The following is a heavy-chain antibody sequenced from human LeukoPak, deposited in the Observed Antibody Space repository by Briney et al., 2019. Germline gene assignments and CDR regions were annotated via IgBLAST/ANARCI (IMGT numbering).Heavy chain of an antibody. J-gene: IGHJ5*02. Sequence: SETLSLTCTVSGGSISSGSYYWSWIRQPAGKGLEWIGRIYTSGSANYNPSLKSRVTMSVDTSKNQFSLKLSSVTAADTAVYYCARDLSIVGGTTNYNWFDPWGQGTLVTVSS. D-gene: IGHD1-26*01. CDR2: IYTSGSA. V-gene: IGHV4-61*02. CDR3: ARDLSIVGGTTNYNWFDP. CDR1: GGSISSGSYY.